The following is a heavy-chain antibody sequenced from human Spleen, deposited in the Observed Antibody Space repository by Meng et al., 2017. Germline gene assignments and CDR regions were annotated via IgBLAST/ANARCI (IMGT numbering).Heavy chain of an antibody. J-gene: IGHJ4*02. CDR2: IYWDDDK. CDR3: AHSMSLGTIFGVVIQPFDY. D-gene: IGHD3-3*01. CDR1: VFSLSTSGVG. V-gene: IGHV2-5*02. Sequence: SGPTLVKPTQTLTLTCTFSVFSLSTSGVGVGWIRQPPGKALEWLALIYWDDDKRYSPSLKSRLTITKDTSKNQVVLTMTNMDPVDTATYYCAHSMSLGTIFGVVIQPFDYWGQGTLVTVSS.